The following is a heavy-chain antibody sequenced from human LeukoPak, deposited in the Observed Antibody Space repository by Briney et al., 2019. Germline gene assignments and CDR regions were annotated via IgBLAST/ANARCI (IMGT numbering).Heavy chain of an antibody. Sequence: SDTLSLTCAVSSGSISSSSYYWGWIRQPPGKGLEWIGSIYYSGSTYYNPSLKSRVTLSVDTSKNQFSLKLRSVTAADTAVYYCARQERGYDGSGHRAFDIWGQGTMVTISS. CDR1: SGSISSSSYY. CDR3: ARQERGYDGSGHRAFDI. D-gene: IGHD3-22*01. CDR2: IYYSGST. J-gene: IGHJ3*02. V-gene: IGHV4-39*01.